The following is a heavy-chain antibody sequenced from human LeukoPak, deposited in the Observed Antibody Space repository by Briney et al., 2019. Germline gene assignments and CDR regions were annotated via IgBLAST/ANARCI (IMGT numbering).Heavy chain of an antibody. CDR3: ARGGSGSYLNWFDP. J-gene: IGHJ5*02. CDR1: GFTFDGYA. Sequence: GGSLRLSCAASGFTFDGYAMSWVRQAPGKGLEWVSGINWNGGSTGYADSVKGRFTISRDNAKNSLYLQMNSLRAEDTALYHCARGGSGSYLNWFDPWGQGTLVTVSS. D-gene: IGHD3-10*01. V-gene: IGHV3-20*01. CDR2: INWNGGST.